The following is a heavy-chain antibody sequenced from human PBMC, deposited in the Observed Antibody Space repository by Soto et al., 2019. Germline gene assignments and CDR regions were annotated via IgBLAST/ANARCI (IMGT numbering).Heavy chain of an antibody. CDR2: IFHGGNT. J-gene: IGHJ3*01. D-gene: IGHD2-15*01. CDR3: ARARWYDAFDV. CDR1: GFFISSGNY. Sequence: PSETLSLTCAVSGFFISSGNYWGWIRKPPGKGLEWIGSIFHGGNTYYNPSLKSQVTISVDMSKNQFSLKLNSVTAADTAVYYCARARWYDAFDVWGQGTVVTVSS. V-gene: IGHV4-38-2*01.